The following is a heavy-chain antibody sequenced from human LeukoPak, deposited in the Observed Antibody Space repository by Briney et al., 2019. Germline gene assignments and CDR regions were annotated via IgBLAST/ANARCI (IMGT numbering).Heavy chain of an antibody. CDR3: ARDPTYYYDSSGYRGDNWFDP. CDR2: ISSSSGYI. CDR1: GFTFSSYS. V-gene: IGHV3-21*01. D-gene: IGHD3-22*01. J-gene: IGHJ5*02. Sequence: GGSLRLSCAASGFTFSSYSMNWVRQAPGKGLEWVSSISSSSGYIYYADSVKGRFTISRDNAKNSLYLQMNSPRAEDTAVYYCARDPTYYYDSSGYRGDNWFDPWGQGTLVTVSS.